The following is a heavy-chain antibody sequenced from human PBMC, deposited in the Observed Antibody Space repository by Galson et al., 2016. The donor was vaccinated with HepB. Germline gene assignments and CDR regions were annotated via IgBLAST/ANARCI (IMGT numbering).Heavy chain of an antibody. CDR3: ARDSLRNWNVYDLTHV. CDR2: IYHSGDT. Sequence: SETLSLTCAVSGGSISSDNWWSWVRQAPGKGLEWIGEIYHSGDTKYNPSLKSRITMSVDTYKNHFSLNLNSVTAADTAVYYCARDSLRNWNVYDLTHVCGQGTTVTVSS. D-gene: IGHD1-1*01. V-gene: IGHV4-4*02. CDR1: GGSISSDNW. J-gene: IGHJ6*02.